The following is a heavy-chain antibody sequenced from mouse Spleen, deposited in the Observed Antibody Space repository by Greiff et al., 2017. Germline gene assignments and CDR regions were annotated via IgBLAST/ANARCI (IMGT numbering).Heavy chain of an antibody. CDR1: GFSLTSYG. D-gene: IGHD2-2*01. CDR3: AKNDGYDGYAMDY. CDR2: IWRGGST. Sequence: QVQLQQSGPSLVQPSQSLSITCTVSGFSLTSYGVHWVRQSPGKGLEWLGVIWRGGSTDYNAAFMSRLSITKDNSKSQVFFKMNSLQADDTAIYYCAKNDGYDGYAMDYWGQGTSVTVSS. J-gene: IGHJ4*01. V-gene: IGHV2-5-1*01.